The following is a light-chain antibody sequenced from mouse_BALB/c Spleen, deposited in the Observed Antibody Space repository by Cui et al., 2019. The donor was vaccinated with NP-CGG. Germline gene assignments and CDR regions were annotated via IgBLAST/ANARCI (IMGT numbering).Light chain of an antibody. CDR1: TGTVTTSNY. CDR2: GTN. CDR3: ALWYSNHWV. Sequence: QTVLTQASALTTSPGETVTLTCRSSTGTVTTSNYANWVQEKPDHLFTGLIGGTNNRAPGVPASFSGSLIGDKAALTITGAQTEDEAIYFCALWYSNHWVFGGGTKLTVL. J-gene: IGLJ1*01. V-gene: IGLV1*01.